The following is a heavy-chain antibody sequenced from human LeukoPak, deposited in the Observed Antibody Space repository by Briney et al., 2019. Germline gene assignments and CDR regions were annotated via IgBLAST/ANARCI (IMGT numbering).Heavy chain of an antibody. Sequence: PGGSLRLSCAASGFTFSSYIMNWVRQAPGKGLEWVSYISSSTSTIYYADSVKGRFTISRDNAKNSLYLQMNSLRAEDTAVYYCARVRGGYYLDYWGQGTLVTVSS. V-gene: IGHV3-48*01. CDR2: ISSSTSTI. CDR1: GFTFSSYI. D-gene: IGHD1-26*01. CDR3: ARVRGGYYLDY. J-gene: IGHJ4*02.